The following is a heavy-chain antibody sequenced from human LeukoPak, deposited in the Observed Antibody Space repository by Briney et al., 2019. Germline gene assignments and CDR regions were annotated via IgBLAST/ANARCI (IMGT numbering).Heavy chain of an antibody. D-gene: IGHD2-15*01. CDR3: ARVRRGIVVVVAAANWFDP. Sequence: ASVKVSCKASGYTFTGYYMHWVRQAPGQGLEWMGWINPSSGGTNYAQKFQGRVTMTRDTSISTAYMELSRLRSDDTAVYYCARVRRGIVVVVAAANWFDPWGQGTLVTVSS. CDR2: INPSSGGT. CDR1: GYTFTGYY. V-gene: IGHV1-2*02. J-gene: IGHJ5*02.